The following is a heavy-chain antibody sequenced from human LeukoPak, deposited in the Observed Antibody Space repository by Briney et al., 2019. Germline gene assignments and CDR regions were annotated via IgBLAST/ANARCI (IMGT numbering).Heavy chain of an antibody. CDR1: GFTFSNSW. CDR3: ARDTVGSLDY. D-gene: IGHD1-26*01. CDR2: IKQDGGTK. Sequence: GGTLRLSCVVSGFTFSNSWMAWGRQAPGKGLEWVANIKQDGGTKHYADSTRGRFTISRDNPKNSLYLQMNTLRSDDTAVYYCARDTVGSLDYWGHGILVTVAS. J-gene: IGHJ4*01. V-gene: IGHV3-7*01.